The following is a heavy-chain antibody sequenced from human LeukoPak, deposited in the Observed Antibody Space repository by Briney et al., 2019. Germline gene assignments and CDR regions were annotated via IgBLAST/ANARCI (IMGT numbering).Heavy chain of an antibody. V-gene: IGHV3-23*01. CDR1: GFTFSDYP. CDR3: ARGYTSGRVDY. Sequence: PGGSLRLSCAASGFTFSDYPMTWVRQAPGKGLEWVSTLSSAGGSTYYADSVKGRLTISRDNSRDILYLQIDSLGAEDTAVNYCARGYTSGRVDYWGQGTLVTVSS. CDR2: LSSAGGST. D-gene: IGHD6-25*01. J-gene: IGHJ4*02.